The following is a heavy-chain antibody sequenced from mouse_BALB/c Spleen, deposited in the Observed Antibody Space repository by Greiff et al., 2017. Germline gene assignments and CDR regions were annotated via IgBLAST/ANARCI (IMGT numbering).Heavy chain of an antibody. J-gene: IGHJ3*01. CDR2: SRNKANDYTT. D-gene: IGHD2-4*01. CDR1: GFTFSDFY. V-gene: IGHV7-1*02. CDR3: ARDKDYDYDGFAY. Sequence: EVKVVESGGGLVQPGGSLRLSCATSGFTFSDFYMEWVRQPPGKRLEWIAASRNKANDYTTEYSASVKGRFIVSRDTSQSILYLQMNALRAEDTAIYYCARDKDYDYDGFAYWGQGTLVTVSA.